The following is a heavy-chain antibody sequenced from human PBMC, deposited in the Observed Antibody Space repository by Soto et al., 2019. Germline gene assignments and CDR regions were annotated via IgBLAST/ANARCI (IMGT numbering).Heavy chain of an antibody. CDR1: GYSISSGYY. CDR2: IYHSGST. D-gene: IGHD2-21*02. CDR3: ARQRTSVVTQAYFDV. J-gene: IGHJ4*02. V-gene: IGHV4-38-2*01. Sequence: SETLSLTCAVSGYSISSGYYWGWIRQPPGKGLEWIGSIYHSGSTYYNPSLRSRVSMSIDTSKDQFSLKLKSVTAADTALYFCARQRTSVVTQAYFDVWGPGSLVTVSS.